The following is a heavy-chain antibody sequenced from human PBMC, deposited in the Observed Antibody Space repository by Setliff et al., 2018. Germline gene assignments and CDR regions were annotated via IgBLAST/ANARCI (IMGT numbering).Heavy chain of an antibody. J-gene: IGHJ4*02. D-gene: IGHD3-10*01. CDR2: IYYSGST. V-gene: IGHV4-59*11. CDR1: GGSISSHY. Sequence: KTSETLSLTCTVSGGSISSHYWSWIRQPPGKGLEWIGSIYYSGSTNYNPPLKSRVTISVDTSKNQFSLKLSSVTAADTAVYYCARDGGLWFGDQHFDYWGQGTLVTVSS. CDR3: ARDGGLWFGDQHFDY.